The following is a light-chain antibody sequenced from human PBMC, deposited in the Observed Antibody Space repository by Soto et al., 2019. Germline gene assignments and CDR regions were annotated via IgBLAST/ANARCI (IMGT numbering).Light chain of an antibody. J-gene: IGKJ1*01. CDR2: GAS. CDR1: QSVSNN. CDR3: QQYNNWPPCT. Sequence: EIVLTQSPGTLSLSPGERATLSCRASQSVSNNYLAWYQQKPGQAPRLLLYGASTRATGIPARFSGSGSGTDFTLTISSLQSEDFAVYYCQQYNNWPPCTFGQGTKVDIK. V-gene: IGKV3-15*01.